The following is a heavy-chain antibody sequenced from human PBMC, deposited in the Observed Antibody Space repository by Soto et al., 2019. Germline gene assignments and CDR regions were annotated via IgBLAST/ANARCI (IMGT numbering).Heavy chain of an antibody. D-gene: IGHD2-2*02. CDR2: INPSGGST. CDR3: ARESEIVVVPAAIGDRYYYYGMDV. V-gene: IGHV1-46*03. CDR1: GYTFTSYY. Sequence: ASVKVSCKASGYTFTSYYMHWVRQAPGQGLEWMGIINPSGGSTSYAQKFQGRVTMTRDTSTSTVYMELSSLRSEDTAVYYCARESEIVVVPAAIGDRYYYYGMDVWG. J-gene: IGHJ6*02.